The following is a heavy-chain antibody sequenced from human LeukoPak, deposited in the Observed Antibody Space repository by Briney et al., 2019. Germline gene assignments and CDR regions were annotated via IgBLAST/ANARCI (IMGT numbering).Heavy chain of an antibody. J-gene: IGHJ3*02. V-gene: IGHV4-39*07. CDR2: IYYSGYT. CDR1: GGSISSSNYY. CDR3: ARGIDGFDI. Sequence: SETLSLTCTVSGGSISSSNYYWGWIRQPPGKGLEWIGSIYYSGYTYSNPSLKSRFTISVDTSKNQFSLKLSSVTAADTAVYYCARGIDGFDIWGQGTMVTVSS.